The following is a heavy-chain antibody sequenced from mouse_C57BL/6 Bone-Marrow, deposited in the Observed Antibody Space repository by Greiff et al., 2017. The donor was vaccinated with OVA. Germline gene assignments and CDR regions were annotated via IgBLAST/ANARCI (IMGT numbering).Heavy chain of an antibody. V-gene: IGHV1-64*01. D-gene: IGHD1-1*01. CDR1: GYTFTSYW. CDR3: ARKGDYYGDAMDY. CDR2: IHPNSGST. J-gene: IGHJ4*01. Sequence: QVQLKESGAELVKPGASVKLSCKASGYTFTSYWMHWVKQRPGQGLEWIGMIHPNSGSTNYNEKFKSKATLTVDKSSSTAYMQLSSLTSEDSAVDYCARKGDYYGDAMDYWGQGTSVTVSS.